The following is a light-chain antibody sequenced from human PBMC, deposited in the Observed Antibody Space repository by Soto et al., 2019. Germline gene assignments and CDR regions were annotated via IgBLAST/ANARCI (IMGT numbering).Light chain of an antibody. J-gene: IGLJ2*01. CDR1: SSDVGTYNY. V-gene: IGLV2-14*01. CDR2: EVR. Sequence: QSALTQPASVSGSPGQSITISCTGTSSDVGTYNYVSWYQQHPGKAPKLMIYEVRHRPSGVSNRFSGSKSGNTASLTISGLQAEDEADYYCSSYTSGSTLVVFGGGTKLTVL. CDR3: SSYTSGSTLVV.